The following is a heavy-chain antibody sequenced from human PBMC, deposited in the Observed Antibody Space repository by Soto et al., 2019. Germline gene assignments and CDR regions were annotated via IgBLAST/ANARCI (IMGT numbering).Heavy chain of an antibody. J-gene: IGHJ5*02. CDR2: ISGSGLTI. CDR1: GFTFSSYE. V-gene: IGHV3-48*03. CDR3: ARGPYRNTYNWFDS. Sequence: QTGGSLRLSCAASGFTFSSYEMSWVRQAPGKGLEWVSYISGSGLTIYYADSVKGRFTISRDNAKNSLYLQMNSLGVEDTAVYYCARGPYRNTYNWFDSWGQGTLVTVSS. D-gene: IGHD5-12*01.